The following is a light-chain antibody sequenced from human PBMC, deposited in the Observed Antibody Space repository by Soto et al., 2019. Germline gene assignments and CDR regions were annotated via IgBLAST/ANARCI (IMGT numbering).Light chain of an antibody. Sequence: IQMAHSPSSLSSSVGDRVTITRRASQSIRRYLNWYQQKPGKAPKVLIYAASSLQSGVPSRFSGSGSGTDFTLTISSLQPEDFATYYCLQDYNYPLTFGGGTKVDIK. V-gene: IGKV1-6*01. CDR1: QSIRRY. CDR2: AAS. CDR3: LQDYNYPLT. J-gene: IGKJ4*01.